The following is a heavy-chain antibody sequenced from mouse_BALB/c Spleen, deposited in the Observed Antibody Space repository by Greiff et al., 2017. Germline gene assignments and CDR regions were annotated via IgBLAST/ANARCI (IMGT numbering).Heavy chain of an antibody. CDR2: ISDGGSYT. Sequence: EVKLVESGGGLVKPGGSLKLSCAASGFTFSDYYMYWVRQTPEKRLEWVATISDGGSYTYYPDSVKGRFTISRDNAKNNLYLQMSSLKSEDTAMYYCARDDGYYGPPYWGQGTLVTVSA. CDR3: ARDDGYYGPPY. D-gene: IGHD2-3*01. CDR1: GFTFSDYY. J-gene: IGHJ3*01. V-gene: IGHV5-4*02.